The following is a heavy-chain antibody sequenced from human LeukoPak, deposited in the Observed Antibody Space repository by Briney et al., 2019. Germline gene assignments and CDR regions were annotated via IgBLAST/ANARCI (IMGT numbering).Heavy chain of an antibody. D-gene: IGHD6-13*01. Sequence: GGSLRLSCAVSGFTFSSYWMNWVRQAPGKGLEWVASIRQDGGEKSYVDSVKGRFTISRDNTKNSLYLQTNSLRAEDTAMYYCARDGTAPGLYFDLWGQGTLVTVSS. V-gene: IGHV3-7*01. CDR1: GFTFSSYW. J-gene: IGHJ4*01. CDR3: ARDGTAPGLYFDL. CDR2: IRQDGGEK.